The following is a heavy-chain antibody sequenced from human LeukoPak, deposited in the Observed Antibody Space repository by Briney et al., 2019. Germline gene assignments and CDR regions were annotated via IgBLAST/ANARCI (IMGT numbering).Heavy chain of an antibody. J-gene: IGHJ1*01. CDR2: IWSDGSNQ. Sequence: PGGSLRLSCAASGFSFRNYGLHWVRQAPGKGLEWVAFIWSDGSNQNYADSVKGRFTISRDNSKNTLYLQMNGLTAEDTAVYYCAKDPEYGRNFPEYFQHWGQGTLVTVSS. V-gene: IGHV3-33*03. D-gene: IGHD4-23*01. CDR1: GFSFRNYG. CDR3: AKDPEYGRNFPEYFQH.